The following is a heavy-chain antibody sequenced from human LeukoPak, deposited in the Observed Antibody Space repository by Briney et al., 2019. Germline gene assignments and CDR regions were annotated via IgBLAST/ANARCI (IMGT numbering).Heavy chain of an antibody. CDR2: FDPEDGET. J-gene: IGHJ4*02. D-gene: IGHD6-13*01. V-gene: IGHV1-24*01. Sequence: ASVKVSCKVSGYTLTELSMHWVRQAPGKGLEWMGGFDPEDGETIYAQKFQGRVTMTEDTSTDTAYMELSSLRSEDTAVYYCATEGPRPGIAAAGTNYWGQGTLVTVSS. CDR1: GYTLTELS. CDR3: ATEGPRPGIAAAGTNY.